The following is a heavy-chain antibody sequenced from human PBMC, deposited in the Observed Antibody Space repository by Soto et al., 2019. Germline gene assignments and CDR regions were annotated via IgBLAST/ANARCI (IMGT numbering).Heavy chain of an antibody. V-gene: IGHV1-69*01. CDR2: IIPIFGTA. J-gene: IGHJ5*02. CDR3: AGVTDYYGSGSAGGFDP. CDR1: GGTFSSYA. Sequence: QVQLVQSGAEVKKPGSSVKVSCKASGGTFSSYAISWVRQAPGQGLEWMGGIIPIFGTANYAQKFQSRVTITADESTSTAYMELSSLRSEDTAVYYCAGVTDYYGSGSAGGFDPWGQGTLVTVSS. D-gene: IGHD3-10*01.